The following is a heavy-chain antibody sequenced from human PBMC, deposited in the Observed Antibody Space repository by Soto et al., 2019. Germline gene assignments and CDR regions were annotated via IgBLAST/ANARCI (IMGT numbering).Heavy chain of an antibody. D-gene: IGHD5-12*01. CDR2: IYYSGST. V-gene: IGHV4-59*01. CDR1: GGSISSYY. J-gene: IGHJ4*02. Sequence: QVQLQESGPGLVKPSETLSLTCTVSGGSISSYYWSCIRQPPGKRLEWIGYIYYSGSTNYNPSLKSRVTVSVDTSKNQFSLELRSVTAADTAVYYCARDSVGSGYDWGQGTLVTVSS. CDR3: ARDSVGSGYD.